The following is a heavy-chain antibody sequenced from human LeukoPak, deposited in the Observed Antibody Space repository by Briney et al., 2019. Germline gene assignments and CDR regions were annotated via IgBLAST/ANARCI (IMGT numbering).Heavy chain of an antibody. CDR2: ISAYNGNT. CDR3: ARSYSSGSTSRWDPTGTWFDP. Sequence: VSVKVSCKASGYTFTSYGISWVRQAPGQGLEWMGWISAYNGNTNYAQKLQGRVTMTTDTSTSTAYMELRSLRSDDTAVYYCARSYSSGSTSRWDPTGTWFDPWGQGTLVTVSS. CDR1: GYTFTSYG. J-gene: IGHJ5*02. V-gene: IGHV1-18*01. D-gene: IGHD2-2*01.